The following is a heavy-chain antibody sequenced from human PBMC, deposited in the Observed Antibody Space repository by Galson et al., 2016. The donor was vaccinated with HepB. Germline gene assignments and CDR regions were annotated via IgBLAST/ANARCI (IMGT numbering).Heavy chain of an antibody. D-gene: IGHD6-19*01. J-gene: IGHJ1*01. V-gene: IGHV2-5*05. CDR2: IYWDDDK. Sequence: PALVKPTQTLTLTCTFSGFSLNTSGVGVDWIRQPPGKALEWLALIYWDDDKRYGPSLKSRLTITKATSKNQVGPIMTNMDPVDTATYYCADRRGRGGSGWYCEHFHYWGQATLVTVSS. CDR3: ADRRGRGGSGWYCEHFHY. CDR1: GFSLNTSGVG.